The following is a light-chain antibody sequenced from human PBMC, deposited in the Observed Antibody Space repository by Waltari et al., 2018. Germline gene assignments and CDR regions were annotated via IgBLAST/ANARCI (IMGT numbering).Light chain of an antibody. V-gene: IGLV3-19*01. J-gene: IGLJ2*01. CDR3: HSRDTSSTRF. CDR2: GQN. Sequence: SSDLTHDPAVSVALGQTVRITCQGNSLRRYSASWYQQRPRQAPILVLYGQNDRPSGIPDRFSGSTSGNTASLTITGAQAEDEADYYCHSRDTSSTRFFGGGTRLTV. CDR1: SLRRYS.